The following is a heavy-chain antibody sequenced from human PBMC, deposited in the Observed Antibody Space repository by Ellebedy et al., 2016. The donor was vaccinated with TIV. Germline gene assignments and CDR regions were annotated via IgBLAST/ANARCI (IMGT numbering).Heavy chain of an antibody. Sequence: GESLKISXAASGFTFSSYGMHWVRQAPGKGLEWVAVISYDGSNKYYADSVKGRFTISRDNSKNTLYLQMNSLRAEDTAVYYCAKNGYGGKVSDVDYWGQGTLVTVSS. CDR1: GFTFSSYG. CDR3: AKNGYGGKVSDVDY. D-gene: IGHD4/OR15-4a*01. J-gene: IGHJ4*02. V-gene: IGHV3-30*18. CDR2: ISYDGSNK.